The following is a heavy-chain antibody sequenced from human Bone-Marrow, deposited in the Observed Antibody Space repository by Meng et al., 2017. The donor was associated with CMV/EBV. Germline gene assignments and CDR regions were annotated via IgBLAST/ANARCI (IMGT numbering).Heavy chain of an antibody. J-gene: IGHJ5*02. V-gene: IGHV1-69*05. D-gene: IGHD5-12*01. Sequence: SVKVSRKASGGTFSRYAISWVRQAPGQGLEWMGGIIVMFGTAKYTQKFQGRVTITTDESMSTAYMELSSLRSEDTAVYYCARWAAYPGGGYDYLSQFDPWGQGTLVTVSS. CDR2: IIVMFGTA. CDR3: ARWAAYPGGGYDYLSQFDP. CDR1: GGTFSRYA.